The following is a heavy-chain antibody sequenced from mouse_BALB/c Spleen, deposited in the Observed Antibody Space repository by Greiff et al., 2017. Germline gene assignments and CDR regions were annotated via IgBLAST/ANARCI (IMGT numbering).Heavy chain of an antibody. D-gene: IGHD2-14*01. CDR3: ARGYDAMDY. Sequence: EVQGVESGGGLVKPGGSLKLSCAASGFTFSDYYMYWVRQTPEKRLEWVATISDGGSYTYYPDSVKGRFTISRDNAKNNLYLQMSSLKSEDTAMYYCARGYDAMDYWGQGTSVTVSS. J-gene: IGHJ4*01. CDR1: GFTFSDYY. V-gene: IGHV5-4*02. CDR2: ISDGGSYT.